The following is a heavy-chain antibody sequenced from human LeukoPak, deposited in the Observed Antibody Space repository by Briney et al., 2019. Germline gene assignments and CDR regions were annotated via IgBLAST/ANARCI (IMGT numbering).Heavy chain of an antibody. CDR3: AKGGCRGICNPLAY. V-gene: IGHV3-23*01. CDR2: SGDSDGST. J-gene: IGHJ4*02. D-gene: IGHD2-15*01. Sequence: PGGSLRLSCAASGFTFSGSGMSWVCQAPGKGLEWISSSGDSDGSTYYADSLKGRFTISRDNSKNTLYLQMNNLRAEDTAVYYCAKGGCRGICNPLAYWGQGALVTVSP. CDR1: GFTFSGSG.